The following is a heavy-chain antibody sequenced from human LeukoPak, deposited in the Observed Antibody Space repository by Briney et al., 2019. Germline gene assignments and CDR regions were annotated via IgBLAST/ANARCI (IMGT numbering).Heavy chain of an antibody. CDR2: ISYDGSNK. D-gene: IGHD3-22*01. Sequence: GGSLRFSWAASGFTFSSYGTPWFRQAPGKGLEWVAVISYDGSNKYYADSVKGRFTISRDNSKNTLYLQMNSLRAEDTAVYYCAKDFPHLWKALYDRRGYSGSIDSWGQGTLVTVSS. CDR1: GFTFSSYG. V-gene: IGHV3-30*18. J-gene: IGHJ4*02. CDR3: AKDFPHLWKALYDRRGYSGSIDS.